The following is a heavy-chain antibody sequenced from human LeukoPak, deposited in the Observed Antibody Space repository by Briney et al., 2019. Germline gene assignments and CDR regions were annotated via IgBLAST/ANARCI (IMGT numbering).Heavy chain of an antibody. CDR2: IIPILGIA. CDR1: GGTFSSYA. J-gene: IGHJ3*02. V-gene: IGHV1-69*04. CDR3: ARVVNPIVVVVAAPGDDAFDI. Sequence: ASVKVSCKASGGTFSSYAISWVRQAPGQGLEWMGRIIPILGIANYAQKFQGRVTITTDKSTSTAYMELSSLRSEDTAVYYCARVVNPIVVVVAAPGDDAFDIWGQGTMVTVSS. D-gene: IGHD2-15*01.